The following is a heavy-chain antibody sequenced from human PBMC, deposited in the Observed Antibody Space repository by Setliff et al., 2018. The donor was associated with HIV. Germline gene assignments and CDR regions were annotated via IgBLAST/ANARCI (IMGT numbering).Heavy chain of an antibody. V-gene: IGHV4-39*01. CDR1: GGSIRSSSSY. D-gene: IGHD2-15*01. CDR3: ARVVDADYLDY. CDR2: LYYSGST. J-gene: IGHJ4*02. Sequence: SETLSLTCTVSGGSIRSSSSYWGWIRQPPGKGLEWIGILYYSGSTYYNPSRKSRVTISVDTSKNQFSLKLNSVTAADTAMYYCARVVDADYLDYWGQGTPVTVSS.